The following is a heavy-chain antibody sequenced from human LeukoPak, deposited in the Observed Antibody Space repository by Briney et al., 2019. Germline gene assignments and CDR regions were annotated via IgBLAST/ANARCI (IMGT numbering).Heavy chain of an antibody. V-gene: IGHV3-7*01. D-gene: IGHD6-6*01. CDR1: GFTFTRYC. J-gene: IGHJ5*02. CDR2: TNVDGSQQ. Sequence: GGSLTLSCATSGFTFTRYCMSWIRQSPGKGLEWVAHTNVDGSQQYYLDSVEGRFTISRDNAKTSLYLQMNNLRAEDTAVYYCSNGIYSSSSWGQGTPVTVSS. CDR3: SNGIYSSSS.